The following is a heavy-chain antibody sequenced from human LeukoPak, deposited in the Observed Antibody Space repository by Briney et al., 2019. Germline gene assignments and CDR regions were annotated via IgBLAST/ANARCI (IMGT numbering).Heavy chain of an antibody. Sequence: PGGSLRLSCAASGFTFSSYGMHWVRQAPGKGLEWVAVISYDGSNKYYADSVKGRFTISRDNSKNTLYLQMNSLRAEDTAVYYCAKPIYDSSGYYSGFDYWGQGTLVTVSS. V-gene: IGHV3-30*18. CDR2: ISYDGSNK. D-gene: IGHD3-22*01. CDR1: GFTFSSYG. J-gene: IGHJ4*02. CDR3: AKPIYDSSGYYSGFDY.